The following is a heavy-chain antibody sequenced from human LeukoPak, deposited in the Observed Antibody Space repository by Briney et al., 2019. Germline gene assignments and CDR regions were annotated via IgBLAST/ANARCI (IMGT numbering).Heavy chain of an antibody. J-gene: IGHJ4*02. D-gene: IGHD1-26*01. CDR2: IKSKSDGGTT. V-gene: IGHV3-15*01. CDR3: ARDEGGRYQYYFDY. CDR1: GFTFTNAW. Sequence: GGSLRLSCAASGFTFTNAWMSWVRQAPGKGLEWVGRIKSKSDGGTTDYAAAVKGRFTISRDDSKNTLYLQMNSLNTEDTAVYYCARDEGGRYQYYFDYWGQGTLVTVSS.